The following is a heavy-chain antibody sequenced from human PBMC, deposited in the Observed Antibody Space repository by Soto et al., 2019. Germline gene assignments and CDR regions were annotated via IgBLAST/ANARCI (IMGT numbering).Heavy chain of an antibody. CDR2: IWYDGTQK. CDR3: ARAGGTTVTGLWHFDS. Sequence: QVQLEESGGGVVQPGRSLRLSCEASGFTFNTYSMHWVRQPPGRGLEWLAAIWYDGTQKYYADYVKGRFIISRDNSKKTLYLEMNSLRAEDTAVYYCARAGGTTVTGLWHFDSWGQGPLVTVSS. V-gene: IGHV3-33*01. D-gene: IGHD4-17*01. J-gene: IGHJ4*02. CDR1: GFTFNTYS.